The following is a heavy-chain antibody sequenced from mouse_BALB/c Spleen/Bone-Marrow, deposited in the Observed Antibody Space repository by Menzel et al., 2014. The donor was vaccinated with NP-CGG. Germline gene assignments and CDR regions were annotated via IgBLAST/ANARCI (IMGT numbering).Heavy chain of an antibody. CDR2: IRLKSNNYAT. D-gene: IGHD1-1*01. J-gene: IGHJ2*01. Sequence: EVKLMESGGGLVQPGGSMKLSCAASGFTFSNYWMNWVRQSPEKGLEWVAEIRLKSNNYATHYAESVKGRSTISRDDSESSVYLQMNNLRAEDTGIYYCTRHYYGSSFDYWGQGTTLTVSS. V-gene: IGHV6-6*02. CDR3: TRHYYGSSFDY. CDR1: GFTFSNYW.